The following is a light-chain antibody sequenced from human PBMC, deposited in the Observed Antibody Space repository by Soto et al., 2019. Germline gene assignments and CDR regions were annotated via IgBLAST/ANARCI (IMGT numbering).Light chain of an antibody. CDR1: RNVTGTN. CDR3: HQYGSSLGT. Sequence: VLTQSPVTLSLSPGEGATLSCRASRNVTGTNLAWYQQRAGQAPRLLIYDAVRRATGIPGRFSGSGSGTDFTLTISRLEPEDFAVYYCHQYGSSLGTFGQGTKVDIK. V-gene: IGKV3-20*01. CDR2: DAV. J-gene: IGKJ1*01.